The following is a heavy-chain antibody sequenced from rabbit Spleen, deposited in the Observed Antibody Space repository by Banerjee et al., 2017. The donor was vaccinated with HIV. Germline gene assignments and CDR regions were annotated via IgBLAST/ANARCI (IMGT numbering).Heavy chain of an antibody. CDR2: INAVTGKA. Sequence: QEQLKESGGGLVTPGGTLKLSCKASGFDFSGYGMSWVRQAPGKGLEWIACINAVTGKAVYASWAKGRITFSKTSSTTVTLQMTSLTAADTATYFCARNYVNAFDPWGPGTLVTVS. D-gene: IGHD1-1*01. V-gene: IGHV1S45*01. CDR3: ARNYVNAFDP. J-gene: IGHJ2*01. CDR1: GFDFSGYG.